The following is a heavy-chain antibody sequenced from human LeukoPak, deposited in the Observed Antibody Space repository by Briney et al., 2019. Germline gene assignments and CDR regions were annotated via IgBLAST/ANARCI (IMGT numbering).Heavy chain of an antibody. J-gene: IGHJ4*02. CDR3: ARDREGYYYDSSGYYVY. V-gene: IGHV3-48*03. CDR2: ISSSGSTI. CDR1: GFTFSSYE. D-gene: IGHD3-22*01. Sequence: PGGSLRLSCAASGFTFSSYEMNWVRQAPGKGLEWVSYISSSGSTIYYADSVKGRFTISRDNAKNSLYLQMNSLRAEDTAVYYCARDREGYYYDSSGYYVYWGQGTLVTVSS.